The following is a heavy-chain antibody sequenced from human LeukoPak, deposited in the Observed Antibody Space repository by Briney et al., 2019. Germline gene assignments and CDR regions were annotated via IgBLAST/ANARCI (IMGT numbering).Heavy chain of an antibody. CDR2: ISSSGRTI. CDR1: GFTFSDYY. J-gene: IGHJ4*02. CDR3: ARDYGILTGRSIDH. V-gene: IGHV3-11*04. D-gene: IGHD3-9*01. Sequence: GGSLRLSCAASGFTFSDYYMSWIRQAPGKGLEWVSYISSSGRTIYYPPSLKGRITISRDNAKNSLYLQMNSLRGGDTGGYYCARDYGILTGRSIDHGGQGTLVTVSS.